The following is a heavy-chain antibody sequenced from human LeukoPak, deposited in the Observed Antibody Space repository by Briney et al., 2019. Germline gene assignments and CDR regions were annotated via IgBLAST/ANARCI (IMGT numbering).Heavy chain of an antibody. D-gene: IGHD5-24*01. CDR3: AKGSYAGSEVEMATSLDY. V-gene: IGHV3-23*01. CDR2: ISGSGGST. J-gene: IGHJ4*02. CDR1: GFTFSSYG. Sequence: GGSLRLSRAASGFTFSSYGMSRVRQAPGKGLEWVSSISGSGGSTYYADSVKGRFTISRDNSKNTLYLQMNSLRAEDTAVYYCAKGSYAGSEVEMATSLDYWGQGILVTVSS.